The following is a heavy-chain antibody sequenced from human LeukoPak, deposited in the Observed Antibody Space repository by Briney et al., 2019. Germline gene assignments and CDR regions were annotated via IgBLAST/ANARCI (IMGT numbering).Heavy chain of an antibody. D-gene: IGHD1-26*01. V-gene: IGHV3-33*01. CDR3: ARAMGAYPNENWLDP. CDR1: GYTFSNYG. J-gene: IGHJ5*02. Sequence: GSLRLSCATSGYTFSNYGMHWVRQAPGKGLEWVAVIWFDGSQQYYADSVKGRFTISRDSSKNTIYLQMNGLRAEDTAVYYCARAMGAYPNENWLDPWGQGTLVTVSS. CDR2: IWFDGSQQ.